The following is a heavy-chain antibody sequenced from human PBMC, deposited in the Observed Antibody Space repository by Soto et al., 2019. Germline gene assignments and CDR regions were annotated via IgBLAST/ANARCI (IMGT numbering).Heavy chain of an antibody. Sequence: SETLSLPFTVYGWSFRGYYWSWIRQPPGKGLEWIGEINHSGSTNYNPSLKSRVTISVDTSKNQFSLKLSSVTAADTAVYYCARARGGDLAAAGAFDIWGQGTMVTVSS. D-gene: IGHD6-13*01. V-gene: IGHV4-34*01. CDR2: INHSGST. J-gene: IGHJ3*02. CDR3: ARARGGDLAAAGAFDI. CDR1: GWSFRGYY.